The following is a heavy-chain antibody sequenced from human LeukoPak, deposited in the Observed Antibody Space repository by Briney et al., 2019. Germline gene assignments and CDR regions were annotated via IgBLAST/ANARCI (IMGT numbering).Heavy chain of an antibody. D-gene: IGHD5-18*01. V-gene: IGHV5-51*01. J-gene: IGHJ4*02. CDR2: IYPGDSDT. Sequence: GESLKISCKGSGYSFTSYWIGWVRQMPGKGLEWMGIIYPGDSDTRYSPSFQGQVTISADKSISTAYLQWSSLKASDTAMYYCARQSAGWGAMVSDFDYWGQGTLVTVSS. CDR1: GYSFTSYW. CDR3: ARQSAGWGAMVSDFDY.